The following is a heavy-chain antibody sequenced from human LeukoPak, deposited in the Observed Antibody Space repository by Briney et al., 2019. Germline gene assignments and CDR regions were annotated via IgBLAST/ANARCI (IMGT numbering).Heavy chain of an antibody. CDR2: ISGSGGST. Sequence: GGSLRLSCAASGFTFSSYAMSWVRQAPGKGLEWVSAISGSGGSTYYADSVKGRFTISRDNAKHSLYLQMDSLRAEDSAVYYCARVLHSPGYWGQGTLVTVSS. D-gene: IGHD2/OR15-2a*01. CDR3: ARVLHSPGY. V-gene: IGHV3-23*01. J-gene: IGHJ4*02. CDR1: GFTFSSYA.